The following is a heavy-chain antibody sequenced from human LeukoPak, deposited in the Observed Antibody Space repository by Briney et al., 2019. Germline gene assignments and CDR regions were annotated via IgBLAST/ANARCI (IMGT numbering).Heavy chain of an antibody. J-gene: IGHJ4*02. V-gene: IGHV1-69*04. D-gene: IGHD3-3*01. CDR1: GGTFSSYA. CDR3: AREWTYYDFWSGYGYYFDY. Sequence: SVKVSCKASGGTFSSYAISWVRQAPGQGLEWMGRIIPILGIANYAQKFQGRVTITADKSTSTAYMELSSLRSEDTAVYYCAREWTYYDFWSGYGYYFDYWGQGTLVTVS. CDR2: IIPILGIA.